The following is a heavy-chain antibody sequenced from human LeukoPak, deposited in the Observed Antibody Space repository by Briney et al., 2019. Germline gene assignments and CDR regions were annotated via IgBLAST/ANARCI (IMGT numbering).Heavy chain of an antibody. V-gene: IGHV4-34*01. J-gene: IGHJ6*02. D-gene: IGHD3-3*01. Sequence: SETLSLTCAVYGGSFSGYYWSWIRQPPGKGLEWMGEINHSGSTNYNPSLKSRVTISVDTSKNQFSLKLSSVTAADTAVYYCARGHRLGFLEWFFGMDVWGQGTTVTVSS. CDR3: ARGHRLGFLEWFFGMDV. CDR1: GGSFSGYY. CDR2: INHSGST.